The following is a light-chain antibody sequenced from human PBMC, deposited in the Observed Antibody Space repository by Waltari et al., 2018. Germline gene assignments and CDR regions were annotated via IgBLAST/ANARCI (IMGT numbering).Light chain of an antibody. CDR2: GVR. J-gene: IGLJ2*01. CDR1: SSAVGSYNL. Sequence: QSALTQPASVSGSPGQSIHISCTGTSSAVGSYNLVTWYQQYPGKAPKLMIYGVRKRPSGVSNLFSGSKSGNTASLTISGLQAEDEADYYCCSYASSGTGVFGGGTKVTVL. V-gene: IGLV2-23*02. CDR3: CSYASSGTGV.